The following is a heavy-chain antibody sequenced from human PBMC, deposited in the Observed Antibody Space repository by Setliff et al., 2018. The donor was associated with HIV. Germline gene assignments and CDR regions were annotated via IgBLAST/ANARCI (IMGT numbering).Heavy chain of an antibody. D-gene: IGHD4-17*01. CDR1: GGSMTGHY. J-gene: IGHJ4*02. CDR3: ARDIATVATPDRAD. CDR2: IYSSGST. Sequence: PSETLSLTCTVSGGSMTGHYWSWIRQSPGKGLEWIGSIYSSGSTNYNPSVKSRVTISIDTSKKQFALRLTSVTAADTALYFCARDIATVATPDRADWGQGTLVTV. V-gene: IGHV4-59*11.